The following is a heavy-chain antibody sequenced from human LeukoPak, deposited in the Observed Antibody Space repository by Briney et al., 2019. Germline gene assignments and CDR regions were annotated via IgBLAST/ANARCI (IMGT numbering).Heavy chain of an antibody. CDR3: ARADIAAAGWFDY. Sequence: ASVKVSCKASGYTFTGYYMHWVRQAPGQGLEWMGWINPNSGGTNYAQKFQGWVTMTRDTSISTAYMELSRLRSDDTAVYYCARADIAAAGWFDYWGQGTLVTVSS. D-gene: IGHD6-13*01. CDR1: GYTFTGYY. V-gene: IGHV1-2*04. J-gene: IGHJ4*02. CDR2: INPNSGGT.